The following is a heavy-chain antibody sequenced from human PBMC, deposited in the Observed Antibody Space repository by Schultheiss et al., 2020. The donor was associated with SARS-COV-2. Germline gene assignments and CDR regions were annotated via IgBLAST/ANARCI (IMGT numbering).Heavy chain of an antibody. Sequence: ASVKVSCKASGYTFTGYYMHWVRQAPGQGLEWMGRINPNSGGTNYAQKFQGRVTMTRDTSISTAYMELSRLRSDDTAVYYCARHDYLAYCGGDCYPHAFDIWGQGTMVTVSS. D-gene: IGHD2-21*02. CDR2: INPNSGGT. CDR3: ARHDYLAYCGGDCYPHAFDI. V-gene: IGHV1-2*06. CDR1: GYTFTGYY. J-gene: IGHJ3*02.